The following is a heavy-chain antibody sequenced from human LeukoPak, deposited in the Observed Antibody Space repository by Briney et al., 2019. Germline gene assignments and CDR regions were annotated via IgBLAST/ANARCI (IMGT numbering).Heavy chain of an antibody. CDR3: ARDPHRGYSYGTGSNYFDY. Sequence: GGSLRLSCAVSEFPFSFYEMNWVRQAPGKGLEWVSNIGSSGTNRYYADSVKGRFSISRDNAQSSLYLQMNSLRVEDTAVYYCARDPHRGYSYGTGSNYFDYWGQGTLVTVSS. CDR2: IGSSGTNR. CDR1: EFPFSFYE. J-gene: IGHJ4*02. V-gene: IGHV3-48*03. D-gene: IGHD5-18*01.